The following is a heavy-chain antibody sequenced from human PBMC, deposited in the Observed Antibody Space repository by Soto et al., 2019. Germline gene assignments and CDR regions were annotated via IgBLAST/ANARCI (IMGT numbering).Heavy chain of an antibody. J-gene: IGHJ6*02. CDR2: ISAYNGNT. Sequence: GASVKVSCKASGDTFTSYGITWVRQAPGPGLEWMGCISAYNGNTNYAQKFQGRVTMTTDTSTSTAYMELRSLRLDDTAVYYCARDGLVWGGSGIDYYYGMDVWGQGTTVTVSS. D-gene: IGHD3-16*01. V-gene: IGHV1-18*01. CDR3: ARDGLVWGGSGIDYYYGMDV. CDR1: GDTFTSYG.